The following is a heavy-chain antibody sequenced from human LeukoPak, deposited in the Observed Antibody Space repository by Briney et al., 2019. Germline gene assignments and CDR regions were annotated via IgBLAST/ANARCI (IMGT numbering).Heavy chain of an antibody. CDR3: ARDPWGDYGSGSYYNVGAFDI. Sequence: PSETLSLTCTVSGGSISSSSYYWSWIRQPPGKGLEWIGYIYYSGSTNYNPSLKSRVTISVDTSKNQFSLKLSSVTAADTAVYYCARDPWGDYGSGSYYNVGAFDIWGQGTMVTVSS. V-gene: IGHV4-61*01. J-gene: IGHJ3*02. D-gene: IGHD3-10*01. CDR2: IYYSGST. CDR1: GGSISSSSYY.